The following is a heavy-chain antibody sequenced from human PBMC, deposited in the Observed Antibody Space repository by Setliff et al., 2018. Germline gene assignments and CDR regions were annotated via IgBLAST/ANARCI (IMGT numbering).Heavy chain of an antibody. CDR2: INPNSGNK. D-gene: IGHD5-18*01. Sequence: ASVKVSCKASGGTFSSYAISWVRQAPGQGLEWMGWINPNSGNKGYAQNFQGRVTMTRNTSISTAYMELSSLRFEDTAVYYCARRVGSVGIQLPDYWGQGTRVTVSS. CDR1: GGTFSSYA. CDR3: ARRVGSVGIQLPDY. J-gene: IGHJ4*02. V-gene: IGHV1-8*02.